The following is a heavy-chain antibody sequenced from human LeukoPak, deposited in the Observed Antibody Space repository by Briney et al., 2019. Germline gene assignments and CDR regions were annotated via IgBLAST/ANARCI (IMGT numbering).Heavy chain of an antibody. CDR2: IRFDGSRK. CDR1: GFTFSDFG. V-gene: IGHV3-30*02. J-gene: IGHJ5*02. Sequence: PGGSLRLSCGASGFTFSDFGMHWGRQAPGKRLEWIAFIRFDGSRKYHADSVEGRFTISRDNFNSTMYVQVNSLKNEDTAVYYCAKDFERRTWGGSGFDTWGQGTLVTVSS. D-gene: IGHD3-10*01. CDR3: AKDFERRTWGGSGFDT.